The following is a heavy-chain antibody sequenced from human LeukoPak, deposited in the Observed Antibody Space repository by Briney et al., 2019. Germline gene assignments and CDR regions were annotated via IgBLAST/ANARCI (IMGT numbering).Heavy chain of an antibody. CDR1: GFTFSSYE. J-gene: IGHJ4*02. Sequence: GGSLRLSCAASGFTFSSYEMNWVRQAPGKGLEWVSYISSSGSTIYHADSVKGRFTISRDNAKNSLYLQMNSLRAEDTAVYYCARDHGDYVFPSGFDYWGQGTLVTVSS. CDR3: ARDHGDYVFPSGFDY. V-gene: IGHV3-48*03. D-gene: IGHD4-17*01. CDR2: ISSSGSTI.